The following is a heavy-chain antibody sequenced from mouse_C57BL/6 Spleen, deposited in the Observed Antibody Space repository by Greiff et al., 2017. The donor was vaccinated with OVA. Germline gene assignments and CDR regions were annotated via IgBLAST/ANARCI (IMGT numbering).Heavy chain of an antibody. Sequence: ESGPGLVKPSQSLSLTCSVTGYSITSGYYWNWIRQFPGNKLEWRGYISYDGSNNYNPSLKNRISITRDTSKDQFFIKLNSVTTEDTDTDYCASDGELYYSNFPIAYWGQGTLVTVSA. CDR1: GYSITSGYY. CDR3: ASDGELYYSNFPIAY. D-gene: IGHD2-5*01. V-gene: IGHV3-6*01. CDR2: ISYDGSN. J-gene: IGHJ3*01.